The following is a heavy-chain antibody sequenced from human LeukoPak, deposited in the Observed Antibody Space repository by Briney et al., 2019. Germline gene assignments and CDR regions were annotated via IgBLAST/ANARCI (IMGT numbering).Heavy chain of an antibody. Sequence: PSETLSLTCTVSGGSISFYYWSWIRQPPGKGLEWIGYLYYTGSTNYNPSLKSRVTISVDTSKNQFSLKLSSVTAADTAVYYCARNFYYDILTGYYTSWFDPWGQGTLVTVSS. CDR1: GGSISFYY. D-gene: IGHD3-9*01. CDR3: ARNFYYDILTGYYTSWFDP. J-gene: IGHJ5*02. V-gene: IGHV4-59*12. CDR2: LYYTGST.